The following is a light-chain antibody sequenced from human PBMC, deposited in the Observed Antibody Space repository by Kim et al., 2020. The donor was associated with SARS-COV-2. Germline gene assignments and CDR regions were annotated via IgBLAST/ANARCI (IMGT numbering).Light chain of an antibody. CDR3: NSRDTSGTHVL. V-gene: IGLV3-19*01. CDR1: SLTTYF. CDR2: AKN. Sequence: ALGQTVTITCQGDSLTTYFASWYQQKPRQAPILIIYAKNNRPSGIPDRFSGSYSGNTASLTISGAQAEDEADYYCNSRDTSGTHVLFGGGTQLTVL. J-gene: IGLJ3*02.